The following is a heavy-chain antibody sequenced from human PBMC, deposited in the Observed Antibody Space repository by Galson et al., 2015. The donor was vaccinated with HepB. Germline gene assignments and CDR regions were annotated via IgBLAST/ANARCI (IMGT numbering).Heavy chain of an antibody. CDR2: IIPIFGIA. J-gene: IGHJ5*02. Sequence: SVKVSCKASGGTFSSYAISWVRQAPGQGLEWMGGIIPIFGIANYAQKFQGRVTITADESTSTAYMELSSLRSEDTAVYYCARNDPPGIAVAGPNWFDPWGQGTLVTVSS. V-gene: IGHV1-69*13. CDR1: GGTFSSYA. CDR3: ARNDPPGIAVAGPNWFDP. D-gene: IGHD6-19*01.